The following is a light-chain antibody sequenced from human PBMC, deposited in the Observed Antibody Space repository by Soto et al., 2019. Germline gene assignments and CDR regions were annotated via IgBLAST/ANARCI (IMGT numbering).Light chain of an antibody. J-gene: IGKJ2*01. Sequence: EIVMTQSPATLSVSPGDRATLSCRASQSVSSNLAWNQQKPGQAPPLLIYGASTRATSIPARFSGSGSGTAFTLTISGPQSEDFAVYFCQQYNIWPPFTFGQGTKLEIK. CDR3: QQYNIWPPFT. V-gene: IGKV3-15*01. CDR1: QSVSSN. CDR2: GAS.